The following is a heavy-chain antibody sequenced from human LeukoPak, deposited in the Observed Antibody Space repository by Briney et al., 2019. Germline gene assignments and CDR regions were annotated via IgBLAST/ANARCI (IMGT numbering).Heavy chain of an antibody. V-gene: IGHV1-2*02. CDR1: GYTFTGYY. J-gene: IGHJ4*02. CDR3: ARELIIAAAGTTGVNY. D-gene: IGHD6-13*01. Sequence: ASVKVSCKASGYTFTGYYMHWVRQAPGQGLEWMGWINPNSGGTNYAQKFQGRVTMTRDTSISTAYMELSRLRSDDTAVYYCARELIIAAAGTTGVNYWGQGTLVTVSS. CDR2: INPNSGGT.